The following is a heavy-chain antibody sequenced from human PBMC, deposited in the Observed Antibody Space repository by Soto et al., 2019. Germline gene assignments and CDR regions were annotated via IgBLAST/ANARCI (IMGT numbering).Heavy chain of an antibody. CDR1: GFTFSSYG. D-gene: IGHD6-6*01. V-gene: IGHV3-30*18. Sequence: GGSLRLSCAASGFTFSSYGMHWVRQAPGKGLEWVAVIPYDGSNKYYADSVKGRFTISRDNSKNTLYLQMNSLRAEDTAVYYCAKILAAQDYFDYWGQGTLVTVSS. CDR3: AKILAAQDYFDY. CDR2: IPYDGSNK. J-gene: IGHJ4*02.